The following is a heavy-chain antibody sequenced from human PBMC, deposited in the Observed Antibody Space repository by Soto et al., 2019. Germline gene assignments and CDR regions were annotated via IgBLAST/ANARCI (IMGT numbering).Heavy chain of an antibody. V-gene: IGHV3-23*01. CDR1: GFTFSSYA. Sequence: GGSLRLSCAASGFTFSSYAMSWVRQAPGKGLEWVSAISGSGGSTYYADSVKGRFTISRDSSKNTLYLQMNSLRAEDTAVYYCAKGPSGGSLEYFQHWGQGTLVTVSS. J-gene: IGHJ1*01. D-gene: IGHD2-15*01. CDR2: ISGSGGST. CDR3: AKGPSGGSLEYFQH.